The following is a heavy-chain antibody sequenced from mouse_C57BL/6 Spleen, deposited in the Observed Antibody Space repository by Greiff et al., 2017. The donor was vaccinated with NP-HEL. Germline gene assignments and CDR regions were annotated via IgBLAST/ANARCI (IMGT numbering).Heavy chain of an antibody. D-gene: IGHD4-1*01. CDR2: IYPGSGNT. V-gene: IGHV1-76*01. J-gene: IGHJ3*01. CDR3: ARNSNPWVAY. CDR1: GYTFTDYY. Sequence: VQLQESGAELVRPGASVKLSCKASGYTFTDYYINWVKQRPGQGLEWIARIYPGSGNTYYNEKFKGKATLTAEKSSSTAYMQLSSLTSEDSAVYFCARNSNPWVAYWGQGTLVTVSA.